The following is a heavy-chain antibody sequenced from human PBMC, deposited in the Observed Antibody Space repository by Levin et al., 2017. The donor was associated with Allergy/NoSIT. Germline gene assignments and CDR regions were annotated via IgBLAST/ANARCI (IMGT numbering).Heavy chain of an antibody. CDR2: MNPNSGNT. D-gene: IGHD2-8*01. CDR1: GYTFTSYD. CDR3: ARGHPNGSYLNY. V-gene: IGHV1-8*01. J-gene: IGHJ4*02. Sequence: ASVKVSCKASGYTFTSYDFNWVRQATGQGLEWMGRMNPNSGNTGYAHKFQGRVTMTRNTSIRTAYMELSSLRSEDTAVYYCARGHPNGSYLNYWGQGTLVTVSS.